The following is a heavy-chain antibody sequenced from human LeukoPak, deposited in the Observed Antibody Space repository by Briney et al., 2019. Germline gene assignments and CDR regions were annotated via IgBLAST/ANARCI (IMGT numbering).Heavy chain of an antibody. CDR1: GGSFSGYY. Sequence: SETLSLTCAVYGGSFSGYYWSWIRQPPGKGLEWIGEINHSGSTNYNPSLESRVTISVDTSKNQFSLKLSSVTAADTAVYYCAREGVVAEGGYFDYWGQGTLVTVSS. CDR2: INHSGST. V-gene: IGHV4-34*01. CDR3: AREGVVAEGGYFDY. D-gene: IGHD5-12*01. J-gene: IGHJ4*02.